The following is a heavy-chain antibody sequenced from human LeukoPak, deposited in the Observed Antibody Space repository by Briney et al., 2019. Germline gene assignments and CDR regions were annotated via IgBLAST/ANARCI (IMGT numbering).Heavy chain of an antibody. J-gene: IGHJ4*02. CDR2: INWNGGST. D-gene: IGHD2-15*01. Sequence: PGGSLRLSCAASGFTFDDYGMSWVRQALGKGLEWVSTINWNGGSTGYADSVKGRFTISRDNAKNSLYLQMNSLRVEDTALYYCARDSTQPGPVVVAATYAGFDYWGQGTLVTVSS. V-gene: IGHV3-20*04. CDR1: GFTFDDYG. CDR3: ARDSTQPGPVVVAATYAGFDY.